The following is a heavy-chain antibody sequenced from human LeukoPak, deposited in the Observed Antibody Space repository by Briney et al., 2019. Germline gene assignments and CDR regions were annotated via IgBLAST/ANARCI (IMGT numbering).Heavy chain of an antibody. CDR1: GGSISSYY. Sequence: SETLSLTCTVSGGSISSYYWSWIRQPAGKGLEWIGRIYTSGSTNYNPSLKSRVTMSVDTSKNQFSLKLSSVTAADTAVYYCARVKGIEVVPDHYYYYMDVWGKGTTVTVSS. D-gene: IGHD2-2*01. J-gene: IGHJ6*03. V-gene: IGHV4-4*07. CDR3: ARVKGIEVVPDHYYYYMDV. CDR2: IYTSGST.